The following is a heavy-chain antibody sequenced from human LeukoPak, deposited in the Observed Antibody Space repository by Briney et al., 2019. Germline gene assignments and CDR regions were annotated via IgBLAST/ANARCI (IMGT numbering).Heavy chain of an antibody. Sequence: ASVNVSCKASGYTFTSYGISWVRQAPGQGLEWMGWISAYNGNTNYAQKLQGRVTMTTDTSTSTAYVELRSLRSDDTSVYYCAWETLVGPTLGDYWRQETRDSVPS. CDR3: AWETLVGPTLGDY. D-gene: IGHD1-26*01. J-gene: IGHJ4*02. V-gene: IGHV1-18*01. CDR1: GYTFTSYG. CDR2: ISAYNGNT.